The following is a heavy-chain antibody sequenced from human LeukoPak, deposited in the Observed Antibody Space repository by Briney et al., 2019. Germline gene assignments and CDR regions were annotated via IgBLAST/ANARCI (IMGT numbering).Heavy chain of an antibody. J-gene: IGHJ4*02. D-gene: IGHD6-13*01. V-gene: IGHV4-34*01. CDR2: INHSGST. Sequence: SETLSLTCAVYGGSFSGYYWSWLRQPPGKGLEWIGEINHSGSTNYNPSLKSRVTLSVDTSKNQFSLKLSSVTAADTAVYYCARPSRSGIAAAGTFGYWGQGTLVTVSS. CDR3: ARPSRSGIAAAGTFGY. CDR1: GGSFSGYY.